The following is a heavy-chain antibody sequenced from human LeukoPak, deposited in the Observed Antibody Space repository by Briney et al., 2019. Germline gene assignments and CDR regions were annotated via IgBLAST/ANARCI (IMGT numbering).Heavy chain of an antibody. CDR3: ARDLYCSGGSCYPDY. CDR2: INPSGGST. D-gene: IGHD2-15*01. J-gene: IGHJ4*02. Sequence: ASVKVSCKASGGTFSSYAISWVRQAPGQGLEWMGIINPSGGSTSYAQKFQGRVTMTRDMSTSTVYMELSSLRSEDTAVYYCARDLYCSGGSCYPDYWGQGTLVTVSS. CDR1: GGTFSSYA. V-gene: IGHV1-46*01.